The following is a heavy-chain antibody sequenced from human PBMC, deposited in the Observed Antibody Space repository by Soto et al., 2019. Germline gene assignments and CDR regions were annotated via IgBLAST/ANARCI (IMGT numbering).Heavy chain of an antibody. V-gene: IGHV1-69*02. CDR3: ASHIVVVPAAIDYYMDV. CDR2: IIPILGIA. J-gene: IGHJ6*03. Sequence: GASVKVCCKASGGTFSSYTISWVRQAPGQGLEWMGRIIPILGIANYAQKFQGRVTITADKSTSTAYMELSSLRSEDTAVYYCASHIVVVPAAIDYYMDVWGKGTTVTVSS. CDR1: GGTFSSYT. D-gene: IGHD2-2*01.